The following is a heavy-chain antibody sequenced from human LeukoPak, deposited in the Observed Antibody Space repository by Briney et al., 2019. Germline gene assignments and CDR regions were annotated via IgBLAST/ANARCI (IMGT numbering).Heavy chain of an antibody. V-gene: IGHV4-34*12. CDR1: GGSFSGYY. CDR3: ARRGSAGWYADY. CDR2: IFHSGST. Sequence: SETLSLTCAVCGGSFSGYYWSWIRQSPGKGLEWIGTIFHSGSTYYNPSLMSRVTMSMDKSKNQFSLKLNSVTASDTAVYFCARRGSAGWYADYWGQGTLVTVSS. J-gene: IGHJ4*02. D-gene: IGHD6-19*01.